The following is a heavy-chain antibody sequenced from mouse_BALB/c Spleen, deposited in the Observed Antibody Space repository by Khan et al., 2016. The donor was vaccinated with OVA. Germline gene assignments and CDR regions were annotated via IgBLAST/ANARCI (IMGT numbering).Heavy chain of an antibody. V-gene: IGHV9-1*02. CDR3: AREGYGYDGKAMDY. D-gene: IGHD2-2*01. Sequence: QIQLVQSGPELKKPGETVKISCKASGYTFTNYGMNWVKQAPGKGLKWMACIHTYTGEPTYAAAFKGRFAFSLETSASTAYFQLNHLHNEALATYFCAREGYGYDGKAMDYRGQGTSVTVSS. CDR2: IHTYTGEP. J-gene: IGHJ4*01. CDR1: GYTFTNYG.